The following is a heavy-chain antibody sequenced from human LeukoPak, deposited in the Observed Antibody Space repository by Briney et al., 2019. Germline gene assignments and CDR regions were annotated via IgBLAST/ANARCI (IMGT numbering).Heavy chain of an antibody. CDR1: GYIFSGYC. CDR3: ARGRVHQPLSGA. CDR2: INPNSGGT. V-gene: IGHV1-2*02. Sequence: GASVKVSCKASGYIFSGYCMHWVRQAPGQGLEWMGWINPNSGGTNYAQKFQGRVTMTRDTSISTAYMELSRLRSDDTAVYYCARGRVHQPLSGAWGQGTLVTVSS. J-gene: IGHJ5*02. D-gene: IGHD2-2*01.